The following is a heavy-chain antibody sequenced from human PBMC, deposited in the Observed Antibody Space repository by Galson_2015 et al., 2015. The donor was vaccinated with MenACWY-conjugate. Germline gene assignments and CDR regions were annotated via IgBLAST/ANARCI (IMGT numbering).Heavy chain of an antibody. D-gene: IGHD1-26*01. CDR3: ARHPPGGRGMDV. Sequence: QSGAEVKKPGESLTISCKGTGYSFTNYWIAWVRQMPGKGLEWMGLIDPVDSNTRYSPSFQGQVTISADKSISTAYPQWTSLRASDTAMYYCARHPPGGRGMDVWGQGTTVTVSS. CDR1: GYSFTNYW. CDR2: IDPVDSNT. V-gene: IGHV5-51*01. J-gene: IGHJ6*02.